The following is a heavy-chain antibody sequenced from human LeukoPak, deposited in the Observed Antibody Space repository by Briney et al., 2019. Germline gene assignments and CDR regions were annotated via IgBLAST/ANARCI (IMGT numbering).Heavy chain of an antibody. D-gene: IGHD6-13*01. CDR1: GFSLSSYA. CDR2: ISSTDAGT. Sequence: GGSLRLSCAASGFSLSSYAMSWVRQAPGKGLEWVSAISSTDAGTYYADSVKGRFTISRDNSKNTLYLQMNSLRAEDTAVYYCAKDISSSLTFDYWGQGTLVTVSS. J-gene: IGHJ4*02. CDR3: AKDISSSLTFDY. V-gene: IGHV3-23*01.